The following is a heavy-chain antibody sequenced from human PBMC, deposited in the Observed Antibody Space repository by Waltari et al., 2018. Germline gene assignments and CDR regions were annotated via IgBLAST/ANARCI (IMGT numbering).Heavy chain of an antibody. Sequence: EVQLVESGGGLVKPGGSLRLSCAASGFTFSSASMNWVRQAPGKGLEWVSSISSSSSYIYYADSVKGRFTISRDNAKNSLYLQMNSLRAEDTAVYYCARGPVAAAFDIWGQGTMVTVSS. J-gene: IGHJ3*02. CDR3: ARGPVAAAFDI. V-gene: IGHV3-21*01. D-gene: IGHD6-19*01. CDR2: ISSSSSYI. CDR1: GFTFSSAS.